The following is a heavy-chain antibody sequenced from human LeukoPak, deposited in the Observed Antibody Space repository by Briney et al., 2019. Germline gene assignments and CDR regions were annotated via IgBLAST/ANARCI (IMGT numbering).Heavy chain of an antibody. Sequence: PGRSLRLSCAASGFTFSSYGMHWVRQAPGKGLEWVAVIWYDGSNKYYADSVKGRFTISRDNSKNTLYLQMNSLRAEDTAVYYCARVPAAAGRANYYYYYSMDVWGQGTTVTVSS. V-gene: IGHV3-33*01. CDR2: IWYDGSNK. J-gene: IGHJ6*02. D-gene: IGHD6-13*01. CDR1: GFTFSSYG. CDR3: ARVPAAAGRANYYYYYSMDV.